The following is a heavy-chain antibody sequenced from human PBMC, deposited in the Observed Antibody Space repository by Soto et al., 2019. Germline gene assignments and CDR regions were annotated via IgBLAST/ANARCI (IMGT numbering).Heavy chain of an antibody. CDR1: GGSISSGDYY. D-gene: IGHD2-15*01. CDR3: ARGGGTYDAFDI. J-gene: IGHJ3*02. CDR2: IYYSGRT. V-gene: IGHV4-30-4*01. Sequence: QVQLQESGPGLVKPSQTLSLTCTVSGGSISSGDYYWSWIRQPSGKGPWWIGYIYYSGRTYSNPSLTSRVTISVDTSKNQFSRKMNSRTAADTALYYCARGGGTYDAFDIWGQGTMVTVSS.